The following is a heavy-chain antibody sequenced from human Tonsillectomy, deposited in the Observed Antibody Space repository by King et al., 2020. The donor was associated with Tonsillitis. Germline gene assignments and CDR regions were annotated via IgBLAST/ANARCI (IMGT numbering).Heavy chain of an antibody. CDR3: TTTDDRSCYYYSNWFAP. CDR2: IRSKTDGGTT. V-gene: IGHV3-15*01. CDR1: GFSFNNAW. D-gene: IGHD3-22*01. Sequence: VQLVESGGGLVKPGGSLRLSCAASGFSFNNAWMNWVRQAPGKGLEWVGRIRSKTDGGTTDYAAPVKGRVTISRDDSKNTVYLQMNSLKAEDTAVYYCTTTDDRSCYYYSNWFAPWGQGTLVTVSS. J-gene: IGHJ5*02.